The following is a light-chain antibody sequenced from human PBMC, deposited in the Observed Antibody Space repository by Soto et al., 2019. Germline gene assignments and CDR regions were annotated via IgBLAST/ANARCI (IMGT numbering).Light chain of an antibody. CDR3: QQYFEWPPMT. V-gene: IGKV3-15*01. Sequence: EILMTQSPATLSVSQGERATLSCRASQSIGSNLAWYQQRPGQAPRLLISGASTRAAGISDRFRGSGSGTEFTLTISSLRSEDSGIYYCQQYFEWPPMTFGQGTKVDI. CDR1: QSIGSN. J-gene: IGKJ1*01. CDR2: GAS.